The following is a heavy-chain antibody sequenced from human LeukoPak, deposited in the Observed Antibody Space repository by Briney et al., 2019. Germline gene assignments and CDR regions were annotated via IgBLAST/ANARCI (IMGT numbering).Heavy chain of an antibody. Sequence: SETLSLTCTVSGASVSSSSYYWEWIRQPPGKGLEWVGSVFYSGSTNYNPSLKSRVTMSVDTSKNQFSLRLSSVTATDTAVYYCATRRSGSHPYYWGQGTLVTVSS. J-gene: IGHJ4*02. CDR2: VFYSGST. D-gene: IGHD1-26*01. CDR1: GASVSSSSYY. CDR3: ATRRSGSHPYY. V-gene: IGHV4-39*01.